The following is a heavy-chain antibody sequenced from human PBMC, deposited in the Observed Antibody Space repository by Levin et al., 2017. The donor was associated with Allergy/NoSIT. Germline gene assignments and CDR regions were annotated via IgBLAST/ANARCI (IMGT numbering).Heavy chain of an antibody. CDR3: ARDGGGGSYY. CDR1: GFTFSSNW. D-gene: IGHD2-21*01. CDR2: IKQDGSEK. Sequence: LSLTCAASGFTFSSNWMSWVRQAPGKGLEWVVNIKQDGSEKYYVDSVKGRFTISRDNAKNSLYLQMNSLRAEDTAVYYCARDGGGGSYYWGQGTLVTVSS. V-gene: IGHV3-7*01. J-gene: IGHJ4*02.